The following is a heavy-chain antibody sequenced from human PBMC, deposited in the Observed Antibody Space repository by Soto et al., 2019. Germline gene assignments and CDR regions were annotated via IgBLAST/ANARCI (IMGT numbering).Heavy chain of an antibody. CDR3: APHPGSIAYYYGMHV. CDR1: GGTFSSYA. Sequence: QVQLVQSGAEVKKPGSSVKVSCKASGGTFSSYAISWVRQAPGQGLEWMGGIIPIFGTANYAQKFQGRVTITAHDSTSTAYMALSSLRSADTAVYYCAPHPGSIAYYYGMHVWRQGTTVTVSS. CDR2: IIPIFGTA. J-gene: IGHJ6*02. V-gene: IGHV1-69*12. D-gene: IGHD2-2*01.